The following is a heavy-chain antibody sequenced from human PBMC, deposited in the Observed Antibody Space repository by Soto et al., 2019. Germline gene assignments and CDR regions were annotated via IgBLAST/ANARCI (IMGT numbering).Heavy chain of an antibody. CDR3: ASQPVVAARDYYYYAMDV. J-gene: IGHJ6*02. V-gene: IGHV3-11*01. CDR2: ISSSGSTI. Sequence: GGSLRLSCAASGFTFSDYYMSWIRQAPGKGLEWVSYISSSGSTIYYADSVKGRFTISRDNAKNSLYLQMNSLRAEDTAVYYCASQPVVAARDYYYYAMDVWGQGPTVTLS. D-gene: IGHD2-15*01. CDR1: GFTFSDYY.